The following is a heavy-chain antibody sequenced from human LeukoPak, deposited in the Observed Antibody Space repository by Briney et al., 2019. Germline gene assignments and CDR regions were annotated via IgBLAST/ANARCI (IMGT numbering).Heavy chain of an antibody. J-gene: IGHJ6*03. Sequence: PGGSLRLSCAASGFTFSSYWVSWVRQAPGKGLEWVANIKQDGSQKYYVDSVEGRFTISRDNAKNSLYLQMNSLRVEDTAVYYCARDLRAPAEDYSYYYMDVWGKGTTVTVSS. CDR2: IKQDGSQK. CDR3: ARDLRAPAEDYSYYYMDV. V-gene: IGHV3-7*01. D-gene: IGHD2-2*01. CDR1: GFTFSSYW.